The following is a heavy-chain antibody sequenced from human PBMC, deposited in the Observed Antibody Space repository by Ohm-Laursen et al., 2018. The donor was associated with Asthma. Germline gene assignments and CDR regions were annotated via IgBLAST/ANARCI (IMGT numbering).Heavy chain of an antibody. CDR2: IYYTGSP. J-gene: IGHJ4*02. V-gene: IGHV4-39*01. CDR3: ARQARYLTSGSYYSTFDS. D-gene: IGHD3-10*01. Sequence: GTLSLTCTVSGGSISSSSYYWGWIRQPPGKGLEWIGSIYYTGSPTYSPSLKTRVTISVDTSKNQFSLRLRSVTAADTAVYYCARQARYLTSGSYYSTFDSWGQGTLVTVSS. CDR1: GGSISSSSYY.